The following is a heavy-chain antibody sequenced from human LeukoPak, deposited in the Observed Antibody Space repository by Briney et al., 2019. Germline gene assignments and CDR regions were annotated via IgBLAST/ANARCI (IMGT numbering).Heavy chain of an antibody. Sequence: ASVKVSRKASGYTFTSYYMNWVRQAPGQGPEWMGVINPSGGGTSYAQKFQGRVTMTRDTSTSTVYMELYSLRSEDTAVYYCARGSSSSPKRFDYWGQGTLVTVSS. CDR2: INPSGGGT. V-gene: IGHV1-46*01. D-gene: IGHD6-6*01. CDR3: ARGSSSSPKRFDY. J-gene: IGHJ4*02. CDR1: GYTFTSYY.